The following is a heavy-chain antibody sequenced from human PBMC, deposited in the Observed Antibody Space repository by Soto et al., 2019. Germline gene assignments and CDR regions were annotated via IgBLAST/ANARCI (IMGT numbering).Heavy chain of an antibody. D-gene: IGHD2-2*01. J-gene: IGHJ2*01. Sequence: EVQLLESGGGLVQPGGSLRLSCAASGFTFSSYAMSWVRQAPGKGLEWVSAISGSGGSTYYADSVKGRFTISRDNSKNTRYLQMNSLRAEDTAVYYCEKDIVVPAAERLYWYFDLWGRGTLVTVSS. CDR2: ISGSGGST. CDR3: EKDIVVPAAERLYWYFDL. V-gene: IGHV3-23*01. CDR1: GFTFSSYA.